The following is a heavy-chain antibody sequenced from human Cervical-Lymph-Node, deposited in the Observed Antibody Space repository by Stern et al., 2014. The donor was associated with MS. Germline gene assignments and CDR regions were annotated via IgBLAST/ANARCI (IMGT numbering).Heavy chain of an antibody. V-gene: IGHV1-8*01. D-gene: IGHD1-26*01. CDR3: AREPMGAANYFDY. CDR1: GYTFTNFD. J-gene: IGHJ4*02. CDR2: MNPNSGNT. Sequence: VQLLQSGAEVKQPGASVRVSCRASGYTFTNFDINWVRQAPGQGLEWMGWMNPNSGNTGYAQRFQGRVTMTRDNSISTAYMELSGLTSEDTAVYYCAREPMGAANYFDYWGQGILVTVSS.